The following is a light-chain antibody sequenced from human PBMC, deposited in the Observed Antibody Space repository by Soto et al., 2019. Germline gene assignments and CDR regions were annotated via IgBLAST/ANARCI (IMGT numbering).Light chain of an antibody. CDR1: QSVDSY. Sequence: EVVLTQSPVTLSLSPGERATLSCRASQSVDSYLAWYQQKPGQAPRLLIYEASNRATGIPARFSGSGSGTDFTLTISGLEPEDFAIYYCQQRINWPSTFGGGTKV. CDR3: QQRINWPST. J-gene: IGKJ4*01. V-gene: IGKV3-11*01. CDR2: EAS.